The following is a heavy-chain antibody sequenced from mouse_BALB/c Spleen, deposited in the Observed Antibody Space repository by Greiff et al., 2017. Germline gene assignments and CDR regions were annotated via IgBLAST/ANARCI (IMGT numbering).Heavy chain of an antibody. J-gene: IGHJ3*01. CDR3: ARDTGGSGSFAY. Sequence: EVKVVESGGGLVQPGGSRKLSCAASGFTFSDYGMAWVRQAPGKGPEWVAFISNLAYSIYYADTVTGRFTISRENAKNTLYLEMSSLRSEDTAMYYCARDTGGSGSFAYWGQGTLVTVSA. CDR2: ISNLAYSI. D-gene: IGHD1-1*01. CDR1: GFTFSDYG. V-gene: IGHV5-15*02.